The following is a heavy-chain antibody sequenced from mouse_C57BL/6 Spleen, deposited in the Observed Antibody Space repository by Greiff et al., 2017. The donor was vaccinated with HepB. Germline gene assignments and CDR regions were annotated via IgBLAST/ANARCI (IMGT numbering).Heavy chain of an antibody. CDR1: GYTFTDYY. J-gene: IGHJ3*01. V-gene: IGHV1-76*01. CDR2: IYPGSGNT. CDR3: ARGGYDVGFAY. Sequence: VQLQQSGAELVRPGASVKLSCKASGYTFTDYYINWVKQRPGQGLEWIARIYPGSGNTYYNEKFKGKATLTAEKSSSTAYMQLSSLTSEDSAVYFCARGGYDVGFAYWGQGTLVTVSA. D-gene: IGHD2-3*01.